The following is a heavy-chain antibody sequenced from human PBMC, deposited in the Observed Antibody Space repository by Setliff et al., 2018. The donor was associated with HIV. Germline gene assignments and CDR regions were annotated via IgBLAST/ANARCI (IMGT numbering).Heavy chain of an antibody. CDR1: GYSFTSYA. Sequence: ASVKVSCKASGYSFTSYAVNWVRQAPGQGLEWMGEITPFVGITNYAQKFQGRVTISADESTATAYIELSSLTSQDTAVYYCARDKGIREAASLDYWGQGSLVTVSS. V-gene: IGHV1-69*10. CDR2: ITPFVGIT. J-gene: IGHJ4*02. CDR3: ARDKGIREAASLDY. D-gene: IGHD6-13*01.